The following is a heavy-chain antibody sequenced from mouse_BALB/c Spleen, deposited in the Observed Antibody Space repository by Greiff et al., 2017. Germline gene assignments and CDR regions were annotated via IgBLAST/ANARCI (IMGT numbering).Heavy chain of an antibody. CDR3: ARGRYYGSSYREYAMDY. Sequence: VKLQESGAELVKPGASVKLSCKTSGYTFTSYWIQWVKQRPGQGLGWIGEIFPGTGTTYYNEKFKGKATLTIDTSSSTAYMQLSSLTSEDSAVYFCARGRYYGSSYREYAMDYWGQGTSVTVSS. V-gene: IGHV1S132*01. CDR2: IFPGTGTT. CDR1: GYTFTSYW. J-gene: IGHJ4*01. D-gene: IGHD1-1*01.